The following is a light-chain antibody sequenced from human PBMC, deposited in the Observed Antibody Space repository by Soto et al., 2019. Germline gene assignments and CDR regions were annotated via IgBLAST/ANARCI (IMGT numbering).Light chain of an antibody. CDR2: GAS. CDR3: LQHNSYPIT. J-gene: IGKJ5*01. V-gene: IGKV3-15*01. Sequence: IVMTHSPATLSVSPWERATLSFRASQSVSSNLAWYQQKPGQAPRLLIYGASTRATGIPARFSGSGSGTEFTLTISSLQSEDFGTYYCLQHNSYPITFGQGTRLEIK. CDR1: QSVSSN.